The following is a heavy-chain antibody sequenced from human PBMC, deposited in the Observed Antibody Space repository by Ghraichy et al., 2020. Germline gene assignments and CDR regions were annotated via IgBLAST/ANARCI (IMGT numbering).Heavy chain of an antibody. D-gene: IGHD3-10*01. CDR1: GFNVSSKY. V-gene: IGHV3-53*01. CDR2: IYRGGST. J-gene: IGHJ3*02. Sequence: GGSLRLSCASSGFNVSSKYMSWVRQAPGKGLEWVSIIYRGGSTYYADPVQGRLTISRDNSKNTLYFQMNRLRAEDTGVYYCVGVTYFLSSGSYRGDAFDIWGQRTMVTVSS. CDR3: VGVTYFLSSGSYRGDAFDI.